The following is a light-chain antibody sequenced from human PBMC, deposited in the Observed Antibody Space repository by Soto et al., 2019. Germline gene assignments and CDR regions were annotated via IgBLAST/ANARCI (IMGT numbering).Light chain of an antibody. CDR1: SSDVGGYNY. J-gene: IGLJ1*01. CDR2: DVS. Sequence: QYALTQPASVSGSPGQSITISCTGTSSDVGGYNYVSWYQQHPGKAPKLMIYDVSNRPSGVSNSFSGSKSGNTASLTISGLQAEAEADYYCSSYTSSSTLHVFGTGTKLTVL. CDR3: SSYTSSSTLHV. V-gene: IGLV2-14*01.